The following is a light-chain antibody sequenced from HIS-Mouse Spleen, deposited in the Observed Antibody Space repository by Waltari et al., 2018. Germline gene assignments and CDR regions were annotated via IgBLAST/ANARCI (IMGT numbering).Light chain of an antibody. CDR2: DVS. J-gene: IGLJ3*02. CDR3: SSYTSSSTWV. CDR1: SSDVGGYNY. Sequence: QSALTQPASVSGSPGQSITISCTGTSSDVGGYNYVSWYQQHPGKAPKLMIYDVSNRPSGVSNHFSGSKSGNTASLTISGLQAEDEAEYYCSSYTSSSTWVFGGGTKLTVL. V-gene: IGLV2-14*03.